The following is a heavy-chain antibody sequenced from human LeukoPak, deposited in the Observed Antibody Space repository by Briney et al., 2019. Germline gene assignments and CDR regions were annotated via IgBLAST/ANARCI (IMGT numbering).Heavy chain of an antibody. CDR3: ARHVKPWELLGWFDP. J-gene: IGHJ5*02. V-gene: IGHV4-59*08. CDR1: GGSFSDYY. Sequence: SETLSLTCAIYGGSFSDYYWSWIRQPPGKRLEWIGYIYYTGSTNYNPSLKSRVTISVDTSKNQFSLKLSSVTAADTAVYYCARHVKPWELLGWFDPWGQGTLVTVSS. D-gene: IGHD1-26*01. CDR2: IYYTGST.